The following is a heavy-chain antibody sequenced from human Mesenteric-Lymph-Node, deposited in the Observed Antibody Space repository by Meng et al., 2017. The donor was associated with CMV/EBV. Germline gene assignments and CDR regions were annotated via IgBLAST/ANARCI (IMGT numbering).Heavy chain of an antibody. CDR2: IQSNSNNR. V-gene: IGHV3-48*04. J-gene: IGHJ4*02. CDR3: ARDRTKKTGGIDY. D-gene: IGHD3-16*01. CDR1: GFTFSDSG. Sequence: GESLKISCAASGFTFSDSGMNWVRQIPGKGLEWISYIQSNSNNRYYADSVKGRFSTSRDNSKNSLYLQMNDLRVDDTAIYYCARDRTKKTGGIDYWGQGTLVTVSS.